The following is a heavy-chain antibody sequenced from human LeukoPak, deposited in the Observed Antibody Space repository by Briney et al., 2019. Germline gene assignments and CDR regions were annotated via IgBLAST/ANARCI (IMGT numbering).Heavy chain of an antibody. CDR3: AKDHLYCSGGSCYGDY. CDR1: GFTFSSYG. CDR2: ISDSGAGT. V-gene: IGHV3-23*01. D-gene: IGHD2-15*01. J-gene: IGHJ4*02. Sequence: GGSLRLSCAASGFTFSSYGMRWVRQAPGKGLEWVSAISDSGAGTQYADSVKGRFTISRDNSKKTVYLQMNSLRAGDTAIYYCAKDHLYCSGGSCYGDYRGQGTLVTVSS.